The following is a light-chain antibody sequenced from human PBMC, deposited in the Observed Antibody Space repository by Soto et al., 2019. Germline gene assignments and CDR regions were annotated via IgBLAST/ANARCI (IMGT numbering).Light chain of an antibody. CDR1: QSVSSK. Sequence: VMTQSPATLSVSPGERATLSCRASQSVSSKLAWYQQKPGQAPRLLIYGASTRATGIPARFSGSGSGTQFTLTISSLQSEDFAVYYCQQYNNWPPAWTFGQGTKVDIK. J-gene: IGKJ1*01. V-gene: IGKV3D-15*01. CDR3: QQYNNWPPAWT. CDR2: GAS.